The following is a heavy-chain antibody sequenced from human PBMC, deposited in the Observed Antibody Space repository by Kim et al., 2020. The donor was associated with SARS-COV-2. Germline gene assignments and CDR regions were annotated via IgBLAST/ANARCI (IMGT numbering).Heavy chain of an antibody. CDR3: AKGVSGYALGREYYYYHCCMDV. CDR1: GFTFSSYS. D-gene: IGHD5-12*01. CDR2: ISSSSSYI. Sequence: GGSLRLSCAASGFTFSSYSMNWVRQAPGKGLEWVSSISSSSSYIDYADSVKGRFTISRDKAKNSLYLQMNSLRAEDTAVYYCAKGVSGYALGREYYYYHCCMDVWGRGTTVTVSS. V-gene: IGHV3-21*01. J-gene: IGHJ6*02.